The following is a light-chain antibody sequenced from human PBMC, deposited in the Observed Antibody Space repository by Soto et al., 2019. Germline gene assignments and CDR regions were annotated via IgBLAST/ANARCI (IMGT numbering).Light chain of an antibody. V-gene: IGKV3-20*01. J-gene: IGKJ5*01. CDR1: QSVSNNY. CDR2: GAS. CDR3: QQYGNAPIT. Sequence: EIVLTQSPGTLSLSAGERATLSCRASQSVSNNYLAWYQQKPGQAPRLLIYGASNRATGIPDRFSGSGSGTDFTLSISRLEVEDFAVYHCQQYGNAPITFGQGTRLEIK.